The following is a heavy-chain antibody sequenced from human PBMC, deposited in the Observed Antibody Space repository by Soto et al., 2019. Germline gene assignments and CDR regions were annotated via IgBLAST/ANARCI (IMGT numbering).Heavy chain of an antibody. Sequence: PGGSLRLSCTASGFTFGDYAMSWFRQAPGKGLEWVGFIRSKAYGGTTEYAASVKGRFTISRDDSKSIAYLQMNSLKTEDAAVYYCTRAGTYSSSFLNYYYYYGMDVWGQGTTVTVSS. CDR3: TRAGTYSSSFLNYYYYYGMDV. CDR2: IRSKAYGGTT. D-gene: IGHD6-6*01. CDR1: GFTFGDYA. J-gene: IGHJ6*02. V-gene: IGHV3-49*03.